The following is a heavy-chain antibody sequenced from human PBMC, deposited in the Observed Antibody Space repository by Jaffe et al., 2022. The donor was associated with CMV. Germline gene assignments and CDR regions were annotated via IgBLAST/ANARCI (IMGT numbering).Heavy chain of an antibody. Sequence: QEQLQESGPGLVKPSETLSLTCTVSGVSISVYYWSWIRQPPGKGLEWIGYIYYSGSTSYNPSLKSRVTISVDTSKNQFSLKLSSVTAADTAVYYCARHGNYYYYMGVWGKGTTVTVSS. J-gene: IGHJ6*03. CDR1: GVSISVYY. V-gene: IGHV4-59*01. CDR3: ARHGNYYYYMGV. D-gene: IGHD1-1*01. CDR2: IYYSGST.